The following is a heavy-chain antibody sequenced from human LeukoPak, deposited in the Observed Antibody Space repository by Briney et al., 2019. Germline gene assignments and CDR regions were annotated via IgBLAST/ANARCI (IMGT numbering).Heavy chain of an antibody. CDR3: ARDVTLSTGAFDI. CDR2: LYPSGST. CDR1: GASISRQY. D-gene: IGHD4-17*01. J-gene: IGHJ3*02. Sequence: SQTLSLTCTVSGASISRQYWSWIRQPAGKGLEWIGRLYPSGSTFQNPSLKSRVIISVDKSKNQFSLNLSSVTAADTAVYFCARDVTLSTGAFDIGGQGTMVTVSS. V-gene: IGHV4-4*07.